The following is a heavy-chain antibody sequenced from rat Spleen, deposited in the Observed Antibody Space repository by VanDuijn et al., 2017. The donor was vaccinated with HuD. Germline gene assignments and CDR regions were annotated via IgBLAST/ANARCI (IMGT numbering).Heavy chain of an antibody. CDR3: ASTRVGFAY. D-gene: IGHD1-4*01. V-gene: IGHV5-29*01. J-gene: IGHJ3*01. CDR1: GFTFSDYG. CDR2: ISTGGGNT. Sequence: EVQLVESGGGLVQPGRSLKLSCAASGFTFSDYGVAWVRQAPTKGLEWVATISTGGGNTYYRDSVKGRFTISRDIAKSILFLEMDSLRSEDTATYYCASTRVGFAYWGQGTLVTVSS.